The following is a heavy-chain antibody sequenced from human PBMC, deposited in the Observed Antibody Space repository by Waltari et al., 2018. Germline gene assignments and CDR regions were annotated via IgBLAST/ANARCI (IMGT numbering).Heavy chain of an antibody. CDR2: ISPIFGTA. J-gene: IGHJ4*02. V-gene: IGHV1-69*13. Sequence: QVQLVQSGAEVKKPGSSVKVSCKASGGTFSSYAISWVRQAPGQGLEWMGGISPIFGTANYAQKFQGRVTITADESTSTAYMELSSLRSEDTAVYYCAGARHYYYDSSGWFDYWGQGTLVTVSS. CDR3: AGARHYYYDSSGWFDY. D-gene: IGHD3-22*01. CDR1: GGTFSSYA.